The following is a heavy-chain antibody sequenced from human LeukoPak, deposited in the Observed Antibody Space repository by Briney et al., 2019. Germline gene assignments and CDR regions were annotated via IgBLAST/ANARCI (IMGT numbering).Heavy chain of an antibody. CDR1: GYTSTGYY. CDR2: INPNSGGT. D-gene: IGHD3-22*01. CDR3: ARVRSYYDSSGYYDY. Sequence: ASVKVSCKASGYTSTGYYMHWVRQAPGQGLEWMGWINPNSGGTNYAQKFQGRVTMTRDTSISTAYMELSRLRSDDTAVYYCARVRSYYDSSGYYDYWGQGTLVTVSS. J-gene: IGHJ4*02. V-gene: IGHV1-2*02.